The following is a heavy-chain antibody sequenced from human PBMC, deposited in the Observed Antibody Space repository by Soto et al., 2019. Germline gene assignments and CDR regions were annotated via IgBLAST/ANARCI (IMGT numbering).Heavy chain of an antibody. Sequence: ASVKVSCKASGFTFTSSAVRWVRQAGGQRLEWIGWIVVGSGNTNYAQKFQERVTITRDMSTSTAYMELSSLRSEDTAVYYCAADRINYYDSRGYDPFEYWGQGTLVTVSS. J-gene: IGHJ4*02. V-gene: IGHV1-58*01. CDR3: AADRINYYDSRGYDPFEY. CDR1: GFTFTSSA. CDR2: IVVGSGNT. D-gene: IGHD3-22*01.